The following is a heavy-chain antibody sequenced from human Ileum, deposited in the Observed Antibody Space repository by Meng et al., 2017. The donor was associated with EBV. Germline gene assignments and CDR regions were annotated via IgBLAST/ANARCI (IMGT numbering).Heavy chain of an antibody. CDR1: GYSISSTNW. Sequence: GQLQEPGPGLGKPSDTLSLTCAVSGYSISSTNWWGWIRQPPGKGLEWIGYIYYSGSTSYNPSLKSRVTMSVDTSKNQFSLNLNSVTAVDTAVYYCARNVPGTSAYYGWGQGTLVTVSS. V-gene: IGHV4-28*01. J-gene: IGHJ4*02. CDR3: ARNVPGTSAYYG. D-gene: IGHD3-22*01. CDR2: IYYSGST.